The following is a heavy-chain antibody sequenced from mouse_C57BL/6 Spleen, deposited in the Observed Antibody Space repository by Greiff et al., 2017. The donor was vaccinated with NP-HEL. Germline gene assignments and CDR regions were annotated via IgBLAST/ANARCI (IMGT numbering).Heavy chain of an antibody. D-gene: IGHD4-1*01. V-gene: IGHV1-50*01. J-gene: IGHJ2*01. CDR2: IDPSDGDT. CDR3: ARRAKLGPLDY. Sequence: QVQLQQPGAELVKPGASVKLSCKASGYTFTSYWMQWVKQRPGRGLEGSGEIDPSDGDTNYNQKFKGKATLTVDTSSSTAYMRPSSLTSEDSAVYYCARRAKLGPLDYWGQGTTLTVSS. CDR1: GYTFTSYW.